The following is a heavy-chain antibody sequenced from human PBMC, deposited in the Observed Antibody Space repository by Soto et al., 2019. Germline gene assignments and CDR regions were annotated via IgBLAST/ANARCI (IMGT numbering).Heavy chain of an antibody. Sequence: QVQLQQWGAGLLKPSETLSLTCAVYGGSFSGYYWSWIRQPPGKGLEWIGEINHSGSTNYNPSLKSRVTISVDTSKNQFSLKLSSVTAAGTAVYYCATLSGRPFDYWGQGTLVTVSS. V-gene: IGHV4-34*01. D-gene: IGHD3-3*01. CDR2: INHSGST. CDR1: GGSFSGYY. CDR3: ATLSGRPFDY. J-gene: IGHJ4*02.